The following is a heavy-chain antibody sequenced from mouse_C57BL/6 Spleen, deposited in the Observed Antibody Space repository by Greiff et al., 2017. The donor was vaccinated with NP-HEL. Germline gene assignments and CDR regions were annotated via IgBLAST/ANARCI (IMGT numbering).Heavy chain of an antibody. D-gene: IGHD1-1*01. Sequence: QVQLKQPGAELVRPGSSVKLSCKASGYTFTSYWMDWVKQRPGQGLEWIGDIYPSDSETHYNQKFKDKATLTVDKSSSTAYMQLSSLTSEDSAVYYCAREGTTVVPFAYWGQGTLVTVSA. V-gene: IGHV1-61*01. CDR2: IYPSDSET. CDR1: GYTFTSYW. J-gene: IGHJ3*01. CDR3: AREGTTVVPFAY.